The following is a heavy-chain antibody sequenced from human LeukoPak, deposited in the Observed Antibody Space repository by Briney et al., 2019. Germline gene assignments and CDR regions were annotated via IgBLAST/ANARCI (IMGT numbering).Heavy chain of an antibody. D-gene: IGHD3-10*01. CDR3: ARAGVPYGSGSYYNGHYGMDV. J-gene: IGHJ6*02. CDR1: GGSFSGYY. V-gene: IGHV4-34*01. Sequence: SETLSLTCAVYGGSFSGYYWSWIRQPPGKGLEWIGEINHSGSTNYNPSLKSRVTISVDTSKNQFSLKLSSVTAADTAVYYCARAGVPYGSGSYYNGHYGMDVWGQGTTVTVSS. CDR2: INHSGST.